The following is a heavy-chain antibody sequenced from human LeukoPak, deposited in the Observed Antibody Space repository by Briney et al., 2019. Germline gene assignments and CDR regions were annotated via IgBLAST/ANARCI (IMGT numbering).Heavy chain of an antibody. CDR2: INPDGRDT. J-gene: IGHJ1*01. CDR3: ATWGDTTAEYFQR. D-gene: IGHD2-21*02. V-gene: IGHV3-7*01. Sequence: GGSLRLSCIVSGFTFNSCWMNWVRQAPGKGLEWVAHINPDGRDTYYVDSVKGRFTISRDNAQNSMYLQMNSLRVEDTAVYYCATWGDTTAEYFQRWGQGTLVTVSS. CDR1: GFTFNSCW.